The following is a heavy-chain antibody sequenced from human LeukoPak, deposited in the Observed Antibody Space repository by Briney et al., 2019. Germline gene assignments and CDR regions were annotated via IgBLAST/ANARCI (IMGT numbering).Heavy chain of an antibody. V-gene: IGHV1-18*01. Sequence: ASVKVSCKASGYTFTSYGISWVRQAPGQGLEWMGWISAYNGNTNYAQKLQGRVTMTTDTSTSSAYMELRSLRSDDTAVYYCARVLPGYYDFWSGYCTEGDYWGQGTLVTVSS. D-gene: IGHD3-3*01. CDR2: ISAYNGNT. J-gene: IGHJ4*02. CDR3: ARVLPGYYDFWSGYCTEGDY. CDR1: GYTFTSYG.